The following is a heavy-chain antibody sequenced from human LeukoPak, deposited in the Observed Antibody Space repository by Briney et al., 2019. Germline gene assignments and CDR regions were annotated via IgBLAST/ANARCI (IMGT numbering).Heavy chain of an antibody. V-gene: IGHV4-34*01. J-gene: IGHJ4*03. CDR1: GGSFSAYY. CDR3: ARGPTISETGYFDY. CDR2: VNHRGDT. D-gene: IGHD1-1*01. Sequence: KPSETLSLTCAVYGGSFSAYYWSWIRQSPGKGLQWIAEVNHRGDTNYNPSVMGRVTISVDTSRNQFSLKVTSLTAADTAVYYCARGPTISETGYFDYWGQGTLVTVSS.